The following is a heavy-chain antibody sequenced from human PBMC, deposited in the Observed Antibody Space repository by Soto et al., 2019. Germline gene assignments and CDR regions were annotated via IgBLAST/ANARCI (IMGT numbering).Heavy chain of an antibody. CDR1: GFTFSSYS. D-gene: IGHD2-15*01. Sequence: LRLSCAASGFTFSSYSMNWVRQAPGKGLEWVSSISSSSSYIYYADSVKGRFTISRDNAKNSLYLQMNSLRAEDTAVYYCAREGYCSGGSCTDYWGQGTLVTVSS. V-gene: IGHV3-21*01. CDR2: ISSSSSYI. CDR3: AREGYCSGGSCTDY. J-gene: IGHJ4*02.